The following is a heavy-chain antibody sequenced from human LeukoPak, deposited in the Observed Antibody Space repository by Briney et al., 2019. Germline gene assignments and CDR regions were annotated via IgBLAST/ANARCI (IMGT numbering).Heavy chain of an antibody. CDR2: INHSGST. Sequence: PSETLSLTCAVYGGSFSGYYWSWIRQPPGKGLEWIGEINHSGSTNYNPSLKSRVTISVDTSKNQFSLKLSSVTAADTAVYYCAREGWRGYSPLPGCWGQGTLVTVSS. D-gene: IGHD5-18*01. V-gene: IGHV4-34*01. CDR1: GGSFSGYY. J-gene: IGHJ4*02. CDR3: AREGWRGYSPLPGC.